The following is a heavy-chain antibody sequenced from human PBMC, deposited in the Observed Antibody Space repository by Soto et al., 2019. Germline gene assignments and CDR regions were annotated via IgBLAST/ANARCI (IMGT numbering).Heavy chain of an antibody. Sequence: QVQLVQSGAEVKKPGASVKVSCKASGYTFSSYALSWVRQAPGQGLEWMGWISAYHGNTKYAQKFQGRVTMTTDTSTSTAYMELRSQRCDDTAVYYCAREPNNFDYWGQGTLVTVSS. D-gene: IGHD7-27*01. V-gene: IGHV1-18*01. CDR1: GYTFSSYA. J-gene: IGHJ4*02. CDR2: ISAYHGNT. CDR3: AREPNNFDY.